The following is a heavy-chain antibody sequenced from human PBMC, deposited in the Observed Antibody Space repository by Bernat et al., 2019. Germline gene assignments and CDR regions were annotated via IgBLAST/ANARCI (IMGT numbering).Heavy chain of an antibody. D-gene: IGHD3-10*01. Sequence: QVQLVQSGAEVKKPGASVKVSCKASGYTFTRYGISLVRQAPGQGLDWVAWISAYNGHTSYAQSVQARVNMTTDTSTSTAYMELRSLTSDDPAVYYCARDRYYGSGSTTPFEHWGQGTLVTVYS. CDR2: ISAYNGHT. CDR1: GYTFTRYG. CDR3: ARDRYYGSGSTTPFEH. J-gene: IGHJ4*01. V-gene: IGHV1-18*01.